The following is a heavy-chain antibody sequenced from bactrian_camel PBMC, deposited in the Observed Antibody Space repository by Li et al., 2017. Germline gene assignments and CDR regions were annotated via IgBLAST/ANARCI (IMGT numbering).Heavy chain of an antibody. Sequence: HVQLVESGGGLVQPGGSLRLSCAASGFTFSSSYMSWVRQAPGKGLEWVSSISSDGSNTYYADSVKGRFTISRDNAKNTVYLQMNYLRTEDTAMYYCSNGLDRDRWRTPGPGTQVTVS. CDR2: ISSDGSNT. J-gene: IGHJ4*01. D-gene: IGHD1*01. CDR1: GFTFSSSY. V-gene: IGHV3-2*01.